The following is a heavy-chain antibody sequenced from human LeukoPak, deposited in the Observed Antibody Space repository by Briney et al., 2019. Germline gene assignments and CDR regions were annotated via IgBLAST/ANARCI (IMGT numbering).Heavy chain of an antibody. CDR2: IYSGGST. V-gene: IGHV3-53*01. J-gene: IGHJ4*02. CDR3: ARSGYSYDLPDY. CDR1: GFTVRSNY. Sequence: GGSLRLSCAASGFTVRSNYMSWVRQAPGKGLEWVSVIYSGGSTYYADSVKGRFTISRDNSKNTLYLQMNSLRAEDTAVYYCARSGYSYDLPDYWGQGTLVTVSS. D-gene: IGHD5-18*01.